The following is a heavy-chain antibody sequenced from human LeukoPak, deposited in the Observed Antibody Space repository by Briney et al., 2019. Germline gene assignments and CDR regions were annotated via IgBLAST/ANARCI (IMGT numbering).Heavy chain of an antibody. D-gene: IGHD6-19*01. CDR3: AKDYSGYSSGWSDY. Sequence: GSLRLSCAASGFTFSSYAMSWVRQAPGKGLEWVSAISGSGGSTYYADSVKGRFTISRDNSKNTLYLQMNSLRAEDTAVYYCAKDYSGYSSGWSDYWGQGTLVTVSS. J-gene: IGHJ4*02. CDR1: GFTFSSYA. V-gene: IGHV3-23*01. CDR2: ISGSGGST.